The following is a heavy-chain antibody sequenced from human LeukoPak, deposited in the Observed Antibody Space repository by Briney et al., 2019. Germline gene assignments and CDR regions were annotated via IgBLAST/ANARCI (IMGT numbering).Heavy chain of an antibody. D-gene: IGHD5-18*01. CDR2: ISGSDGRT. J-gene: IGHJ4*02. V-gene: IGHV3-23*01. Sequence: GGSLRLSCAASGFTYSSYAMSWVRQAPGKGLEWVSVISGSDGRTYYADSVKGRFTISRDNSKNTLDLQMNSLRAEDTAVYYCGKGEQLWSWSDYWGQGTLVTVSS. CDR1: GFTYSSYA. CDR3: GKGEQLWSWSDY.